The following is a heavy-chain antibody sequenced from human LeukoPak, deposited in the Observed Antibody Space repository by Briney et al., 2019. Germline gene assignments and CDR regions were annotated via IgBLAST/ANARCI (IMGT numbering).Heavy chain of an antibody. Sequence: ASVKVSCKASGYTFTGYYMHWVRQAPGQGLEWMGRINPNSGGTNYAQKFQGRVTMTRDTSISTVHMELSRLRSDDTAVYYCARAAYCGGDCYPYYFDYWGQGTLVTVSS. CDR3: ARAAYCGGDCYPYYFDY. D-gene: IGHD2-21*02. V-gene: IGHV1-2*06. J-gene: IGHJ4*02. CDR1: GYTFTGYY. CDR2: INPNSGGT.